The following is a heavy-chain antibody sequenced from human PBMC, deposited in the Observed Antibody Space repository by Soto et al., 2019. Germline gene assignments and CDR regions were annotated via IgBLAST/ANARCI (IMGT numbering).Heavy chain of an antibody. CDR2: INHSGST. CDR1: GGSFSGYY. Sequence: SETLSLTCAVYGGSFSGYYWSWIRQPPGKGLEWIGEINHSGSTNYNPSLKSRVTISVDTSKNQFSLKLSSVTAADTAVYYCARIFGGFTEPPIDYWGQGTMVTVSS. J-gene: IGHJ4*02. V-gene: IGHV4-34*01. D-gene: IGHD5-12*01. CDR3: ARIFGGFTEPPIDY.